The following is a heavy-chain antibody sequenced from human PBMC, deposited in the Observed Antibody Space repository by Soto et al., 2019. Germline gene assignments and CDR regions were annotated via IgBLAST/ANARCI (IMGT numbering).Heavy chain of an antibody. J-gene: IGHJ5*01. CDR1: GDDINSINSINW. Sequence: QVQLQESRPGLVKPSGTLSLTCDVSGDDINSINSINWWSGVRQTPGKGLEWIAEIYYTGRANYNTDLESPVTISVDKSKTQFFLNLPSVTAAATAVYSCARSSGVYAMCWFDAWGRATVVAV. CDR3: ARSSGVYAMCWFDA. CDR2: IYYTGRA. D-gene: IGHD2-8*01. V-gene: IGHV4-4*02.